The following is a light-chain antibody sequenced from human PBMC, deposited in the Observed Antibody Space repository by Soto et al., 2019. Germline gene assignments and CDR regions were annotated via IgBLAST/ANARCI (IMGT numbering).Light chain of an antibody. Sequence: EIQMTQSPSTLSASLGDRVTITCRASQSISSWLAWYQQKPGKAPKLLIYDASSLESGVPSRFSGSGSGTEFTLTISSLQPDDFATYYCQQYNSYSVTFGPGTKVDIK. CDR2: DAS. CDR1: QSISSW. J-gene: IGKJ3*01. V-gene: IGKV1-5*01. CDR3: QQYNSYSVT.